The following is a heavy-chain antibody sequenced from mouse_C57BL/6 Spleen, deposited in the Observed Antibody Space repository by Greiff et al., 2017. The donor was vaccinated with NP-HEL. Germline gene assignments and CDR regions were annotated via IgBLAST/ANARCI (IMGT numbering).Heavy chain of an antibody. Sequence: VQLQQSGAELVMPGASVKLSCKASGYTFTSYWMHWVKQRPGQGLEWIGEIDPSDSYTNYNQKFKGKSTLTVDKSSSTAYMQLSSLTSEDSAVYYCARWLTGTAWFAYWGQGTLVTVSA. V-gene: IGHV1-69*01. CDR1: GYTFTSYW. D-gene: IGHD4-1*01. J-gene: IGHJ3*01. CDR2: IDPSDSYT. CDR3: ARWLTGTAWFAY.